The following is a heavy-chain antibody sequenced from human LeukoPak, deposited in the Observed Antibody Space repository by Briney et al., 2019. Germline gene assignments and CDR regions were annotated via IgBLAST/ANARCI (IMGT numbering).Heavy chain of an antibody. CDR2: IYYSGST. CDR3: ARGEAAAAADWYFDL. J-gene: IGHJ2*01. D-gene: IGHD6-13*01. CDR1: GGSIGSSSYY. Sequence: SETLSLTCTVSGGSIGSSSYYWGWIRQPPGKGLEWIGSIYYSGSTYYNPSLKSRVTISVDTSKNQFSLKLSSVTAADTAVYYCARGEAAAAADWYFDLWAVAPWSLSPQ. V-gene: IGHV4-39*07.